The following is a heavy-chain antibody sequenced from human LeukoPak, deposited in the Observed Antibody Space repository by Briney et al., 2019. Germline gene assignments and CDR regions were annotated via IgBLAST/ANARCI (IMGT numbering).Heavy chain of an antibody. CDR1: GFTFSSYA. D-gene: IGHD2-21*01. CDR3: AKDELAYCGGDCFPLDDY. Sequence: PGGSLRLSCAASGFTFSSYAMSWVRQAPGKGLEWVSAISGSGGSTYYADSVKGRFTISRDNSKNTLYLQMNSLRAEDTAVYYCAKDELAYCGGDCFPLDDYWGQGTLVTVSS. J-gene: IGHJ4*02. CDR2: ISGSGGST. V-gene: IGHV3-23*01.